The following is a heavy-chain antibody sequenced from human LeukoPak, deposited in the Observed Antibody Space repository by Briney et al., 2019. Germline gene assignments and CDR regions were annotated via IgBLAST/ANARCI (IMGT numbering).Heavy chain of an antibody. Sequence: SGGSLRLSCAASGFTVRDYWMHWVRRAPGKGLVWVSRINSDARRPSYAGFVKGRFTISRDNAKNTLYLQMNSLRVEDTALYYCARETREAGSGDHQTDAFDIWGQGTMVSVSS. V-gene: IGHV3-74*01. CDR3: ARETREAGSGDHQTDAFDI. CDR1: GFTVRDYW. CDR2: INSDARRP. D-gene: IGHD2-15*01. J-gene: IGHJ3*02.